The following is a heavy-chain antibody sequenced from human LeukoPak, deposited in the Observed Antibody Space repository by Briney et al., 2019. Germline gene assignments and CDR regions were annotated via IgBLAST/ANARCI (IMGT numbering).Heavy chain of an antibody. Sequence: PGGSLRLSCAASGYTFTSYAMHWVRQAPGQRLEWMGWINAGNGNTKYSQKFQGRVTITRDTSASTAYMELSSLRSEDTAVYYCARDSRYSGSSYRYWGQGTLVTVSS. J-gene: IGHJ4*02. CDR3: ARDSRYSGSSYRY. D-gene: IGHD1-26*01. V-gene: IGHV1-3*01. CDR2: INAGNGNT. CDR1: GYTFTSYA.